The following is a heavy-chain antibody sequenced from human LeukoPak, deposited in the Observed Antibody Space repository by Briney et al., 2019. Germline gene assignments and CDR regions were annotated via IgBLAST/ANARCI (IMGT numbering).Heavy chain of an antibody. CDR2: ISYDGSNK. J-gene: IGHJ4*02. CDR1: GFTFSSYA. V-gene: IGHV3-30-3*01. D-gene: IGHD6-13*01. CDR3: AREGEVVAAAGYFGY. Sequence: GRSLRLSCAAPGFTFSSYAMHWVRQAPGKGLEWVAVISYDGSNKYYADSVKGRFTISRDNSKNTLYLQMNSLRAEDTAVYYCAREGEVVAAAGYFGYWGQGTLVTVSS.